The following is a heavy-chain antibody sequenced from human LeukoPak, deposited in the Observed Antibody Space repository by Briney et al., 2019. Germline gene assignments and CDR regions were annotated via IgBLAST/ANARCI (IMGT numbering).Heavy chain of an antibody. V-gene: IGHV3-7*01. CDR2: VKQDGSER. D-gene: IGHD3-22*01. J-gene: IGHJ4*02. Sequence: GGSLRLSCAASGFTFSDYWMIWVRQAPGKGLEWVGNVKQDGSERNYVDSVKGRFTISRDSAKKSLYLQMNSLRAEDTAVYYCARDWGAYYHFFDYWGQGTLVTVSS. CDR1: GFTFSDYW. CDR3: ARDWGAYYHFFDY.